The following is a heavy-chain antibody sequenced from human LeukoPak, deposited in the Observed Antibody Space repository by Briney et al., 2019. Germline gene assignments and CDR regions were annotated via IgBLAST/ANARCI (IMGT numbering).Heavy chain of an antibody. CDR3: AKFACTSTSCYNNF. D-gene: IGHD2-2*02. V-gene: IGHV3-23*01. J-gene: IGHJ1*01. CDR1: GFSFSTYA. Sequence: GGSLRLSCAASGFSFSTYAMNWLRQAPGKGLEWVSAISGSDDSTYYAESVKGRFTISRDNSKNTLLLQMNSLRVEDTAVYYCAKFACTSTSCYNNFWGQGTLVTASS. CDR2: ISGSDDST.